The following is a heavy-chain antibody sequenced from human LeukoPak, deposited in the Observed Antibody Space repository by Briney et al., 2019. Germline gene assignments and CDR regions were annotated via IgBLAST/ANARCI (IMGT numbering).Heavy chain of an antibody. Sequence: SETLSLTCTVSGGSISSGNYYWSWIRQPAGKGLEWIGHIYTSGSTNYNPSLKSRVTISLDTSKNQFSLKLSSVAAADTAVYYCARDIQQWTTGWFDPWGQGTLVTVSS. V-gene: IGHV4-61*09. CDR2: IYTSGST. CDR3: ARDIQQWTTGWFDP. D-gene: IGHD6-19*01. J-gene: IGHJ5*02. CDR1: GGSISSGNYY.